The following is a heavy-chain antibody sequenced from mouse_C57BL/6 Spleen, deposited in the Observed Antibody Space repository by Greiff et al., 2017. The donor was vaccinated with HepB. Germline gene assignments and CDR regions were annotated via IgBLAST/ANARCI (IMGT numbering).Heavy chain of an antibody. CDR1: GFNIKDYY. CDR2: IDPEDGET. CDR3: AIGYGSSYGAMDY. D-gene: IGHD1-1*01. V-gene: IGHV14-2*01. J-gene: IGHJ4*01. Sequence: VQLQQSGAELVKPGASVKLSCTASGFNIKDYYMPWVKQRTEQGLEWIGRIDPEDGETKYAPKFQGKATITADTSSNTAYLQLSSLTSEDTAVYYCAIGYGSSYGAMDYWGQGTSVTVSS.